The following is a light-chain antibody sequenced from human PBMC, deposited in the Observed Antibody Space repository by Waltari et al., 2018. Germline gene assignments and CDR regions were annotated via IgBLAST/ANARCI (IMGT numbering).Light chain of an antibody. Sequence: SSELTQDPAVSVALGQTVRFTCQGDSLRSSYASWYQLKPGQAPVLVIYGKDKRPSGIPDRISGYSSGTTSSLTITGAQAEDEADYYCSSQNGRANQVVFAGGTKVTVL. J-gene: IGLJ3*02. CDR1: SLRSSY. V-gene: IGLV3-19*01. CDR2: GKD. CDR3: SSQNGRANQVV.